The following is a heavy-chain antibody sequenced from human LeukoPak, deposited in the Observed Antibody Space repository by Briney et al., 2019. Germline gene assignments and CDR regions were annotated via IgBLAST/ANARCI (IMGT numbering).Heavy chain of an antibody. J-gene: IGHJ4*02. V-gene: IGHV4-39*01. CDR3: ARLGAGPTYYDFWSGYSSFYFDY. CDR2: IHYSGNT. CDR1: GVSTSSSNYY. Sequence: SETLSLTCTVSGVSTSSSNYYWGWIRQPPGKGLEWIGGIHYSGNTYYNPSLKSRVTISVDTSKNQFSLKLSSVTVADTAVYYCARLGAGPTYYDFWSGYSSFYFDYWGQGTLVTVSS. D-gene: IGHD3-3*01.